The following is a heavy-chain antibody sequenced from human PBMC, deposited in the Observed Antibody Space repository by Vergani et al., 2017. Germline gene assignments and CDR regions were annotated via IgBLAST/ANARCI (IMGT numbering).Heavy chain of an antibody. J-gene: IGHJ6*03. CDR2: IIPIFGTA. D-gene: IGHD2-2*01. V-gene: IGHV1-69*14. CDR3: ARDKEYLRIYYDYYMDV. Sequence: QVQLVQSGAEVKKPGSSVKVSCKTSGGTFSSYAISWVRQAPGQGLEWMGRIIPIFGTANYAQKFQGRVTITADKSTSTAYMELSSLRSEETAVYYCARDKEYLRIYYDYYMDVWGKGTTVTVSS. CDR1: GGTFSSYA.